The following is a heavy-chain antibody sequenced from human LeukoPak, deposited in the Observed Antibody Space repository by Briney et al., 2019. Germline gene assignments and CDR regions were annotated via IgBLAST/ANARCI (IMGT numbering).Heavy chain of an antibody. Sequence: SETLSLTCTVSGGSISSGGYYWSWIRQPPGKGLEWIGYIYYSGSTNYNPSLKSRVTISVDTSKNQFSLKLSSVTAADTAVYYCARGPAGINNWFDPWGQGTLVTVSS. CDR1: GGSISSGGYY. V-gene: IGHV4-61*08. CDR3: ARGPAGINNWFDP. J-gene: IGHJ5*02. CDR2: IYYSGST. D-gene: IGHD6-19*01.